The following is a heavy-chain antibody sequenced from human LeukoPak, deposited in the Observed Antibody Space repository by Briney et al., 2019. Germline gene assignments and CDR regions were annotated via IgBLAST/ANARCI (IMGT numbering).Heavy chain of an antibody. CDR3: ARDAPGYCSTTTCYPPD. Sequence: ASVKVSCKASGYTFTDYYVYWVRQAPGQGLEWMGWINPNSGATNYAQKFQGRVTMTRDTSISTAYVELTRLRSDDTAVYYCARDAPGYCSTTTCYPPDWGHETLVTVSS. CDR1: GYTFTDYY. J-gene: IGHJ4*01. D-gene: IGHD2-2*01. CDR2: INPNSGAT. V-gene: IGHV1-2*02.